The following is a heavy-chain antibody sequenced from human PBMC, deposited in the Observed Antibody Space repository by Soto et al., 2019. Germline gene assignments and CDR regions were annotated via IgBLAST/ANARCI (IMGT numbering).Heavy chain of an antibody. Sequence: PSETLSLTCAVYGGSFSGYYWSLIRQPPGKGLEWIGEINHSGSTNYNPSLKSRVTISVDTSKNQFSLKLSSVTAADTAVYYCARHQGHSSSWYDGMDVWGQGTTVTVSS. V-gene: IGHV4-34*01. CDR2: INHSGST. CDR1: GGSFSGYY. CDR3: ARHQGHSSSWYDGMDV. J-gene: IGHJ6*02. D-gene: IGHD6-13*01.